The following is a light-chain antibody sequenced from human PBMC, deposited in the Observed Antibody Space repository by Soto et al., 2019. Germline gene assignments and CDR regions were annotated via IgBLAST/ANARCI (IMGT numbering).Light chain of an antibody. CDR3: SSYAGSVL. J-gene: IGLJ2*01. CDR2: EVN. V-gene: IGLV2-8*01. Sequence: SVLTQPPSASGSPGQSVTISCTGTSSDVGGYDYVSWYQQHPGKAPKLMIYEVNKRPSGVPDRFSGSKSGNTASLTVSGLQAEDEADYYCSSYAGSVLFGGGTKLTVL. CDR1: SSDVGGYDY.